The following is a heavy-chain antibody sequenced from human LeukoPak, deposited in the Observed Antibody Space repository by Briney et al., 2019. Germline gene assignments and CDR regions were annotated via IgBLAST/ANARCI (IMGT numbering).Heavy chain of an antibody. Sequence: GRSLRLFCAVSGFTFDDYAMHWVRQAPGKGLEGVLGISWNSGSIGYADSVKGRFTISRDNAKNSLYLQMNSLRAEDTALYYCAKDQGSGYYEGYFDYWGQGTLVTVSS. V-gene: IGHV3-9*01. CDR3: AKDQGSGYYEGYFDY. D-gene: IGHD3-22*01. CDR2: ISWNSGSI. CDR1: GFTFDDYA. J-gene: IGHJ4*02.